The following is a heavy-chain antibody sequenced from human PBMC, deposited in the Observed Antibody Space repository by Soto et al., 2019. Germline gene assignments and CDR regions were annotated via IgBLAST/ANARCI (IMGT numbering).Heavy chain of an antibody. CDR1: GGTFSNYG. Sequence: QVQLVQSGAEVKKPGSSVKVSCKSSGGTFSNYGFSWVRQAPGQGLECMGVIVPIFGAEHPQKFQGRVTITADESXNXXSRELRGRGSEDTAVYYCARGGSDYEGSGYYQGHVWGQGTTVTVSS. CDR2: IVPIFGA. D-gene: IGHD3-22*01. CDR3: ARGGSDYEGSGYYQGHV. V-gene: IGHV1-69*12. J-gene: IGHJ6*02.